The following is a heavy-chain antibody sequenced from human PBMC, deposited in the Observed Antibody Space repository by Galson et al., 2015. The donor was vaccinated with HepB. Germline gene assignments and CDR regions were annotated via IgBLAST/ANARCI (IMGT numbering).Heavy chain of an antibody. V-gene: IGHV3-74*01. J-gene: IGHJ4*02. Sequence: SLRLSCAASGFTFSRSWMHWVRQSPGKGLVWVSRINPDGSRTSYADSVKGRVTISRDNDRNMLHLQLDSPTDEDTALYFCVSTDWGAPYFWGQGTLVTVSS. CDR3: VSTDWGAPYF. CDR2: INPDGSRT. D-gene: IGHD2/OR15-2a*01. CDR1: GFTFSRSW.